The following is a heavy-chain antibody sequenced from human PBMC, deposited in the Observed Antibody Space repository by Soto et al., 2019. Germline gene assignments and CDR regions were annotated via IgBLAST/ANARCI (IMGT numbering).Heavy chain of an antibody. Sequence: GGSLRLSCAVSGFSFGTYWMSWVRQAPGKGLEWLASIKEDGSERYYLDSVKGRFTISRDNAKDSLSLQMNSLRGEDTAFYYCARDVGPVAIFGEALSGYFDFWGQGTLVTVSS. CDR2: IKEDGSER. CDR1: GFSFGTYW. J-gene: IGHJ4*02. V-gene: IGHV3-7*03. D-gene: IGHD3-3*01. CDR3: ARDVGPVAIFGEALSGYFDF.